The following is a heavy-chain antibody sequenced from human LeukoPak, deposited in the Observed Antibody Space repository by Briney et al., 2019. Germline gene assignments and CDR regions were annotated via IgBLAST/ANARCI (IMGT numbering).Heavy chain of an antibody. CDR2: IYHSGST. V-gene: IGHV4-38-2*02. D-gene: IGHD5-24*01. J-gene: IGHJ4*02. CDR3: AREAPSRDGYNRFDY. Sequence: SETLSLTCTVSGYSISSGHYWGWIRHPPGKGLEWIGNIYHSGSTNYNPSLRSRVTISVDTSKNQFSLKLSSVTAADTAVYYCAREAPSRDGYNRFDYWGQGTLVTVSS. CDR1: GYSISSGHY.